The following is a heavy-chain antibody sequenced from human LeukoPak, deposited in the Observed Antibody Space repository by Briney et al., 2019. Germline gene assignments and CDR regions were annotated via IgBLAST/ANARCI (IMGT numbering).Heavy chain of an antibody. CDR1: GGSISSYY. J-gene: IGHJ4*02. D-gene: IGHD3-10*01. V-gene: IGHV4-59*01. CDR3: ARGPGWFGETPLDY. Sequence: PSETLSLTCTVSGGSISSYYWSWIRQPPGKGLEGIGYIYYSGSTTYNPSLRSRVTISVDTSKNQFSLKLSSVTAADTAIYYCARGPGWFGETPLDYWGQGTLVTVSS. CDR2: IYYSGST.